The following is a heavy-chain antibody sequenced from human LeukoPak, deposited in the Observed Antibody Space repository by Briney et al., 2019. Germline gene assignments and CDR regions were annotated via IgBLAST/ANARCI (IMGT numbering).Heavy chain of an antibody. J-gene: IGHJ5*02. CDR2: IKQDGSEK. V-gene: IGHV3-7*03. CDR3: AKSKEDCCGSFDP. D-gene: IGHD2-15*01. CDR1: GFTFSSNW. Sequence: PGGSLRLSCAASGFTFSSNWMSWVRQTPGKGLEWVANIKQDGSEKYYVDSVKGRFTISRDNAKNSLYLQMNSLRAEDTALYYCAKSKEDCCGSFDPWGQGTLVTVSS.